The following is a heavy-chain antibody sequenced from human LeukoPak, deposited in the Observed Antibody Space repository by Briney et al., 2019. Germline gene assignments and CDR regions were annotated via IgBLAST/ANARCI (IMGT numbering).Heavy chain of an antibody. CDR2: IYASGST. Sequence: SETLSLTCTVSGGSISSGSYYWSWIRQPAGKGLEWIGRIYASGSTNYNPSLKSRVTISVDTSKNQFSLKLSSVTAADTAVYYCARDPVGYCSSTSCYITDAFDIWGQGTMVTVSS. CDR1: GGSISSGSYY. J-gene: IGHJ3*02. D-gene: IGHD2-2*02. V-gene: IGHV4-61*02. CDR3: ARDPVGYCSSTSCYITDAFDI.